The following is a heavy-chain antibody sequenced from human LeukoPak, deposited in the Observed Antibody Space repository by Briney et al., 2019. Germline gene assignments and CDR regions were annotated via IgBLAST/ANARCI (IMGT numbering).Heavy chain of an antibody. J-gene: IGHJ4*02. CDR1: GYTFTNYY. V-gene: IGHV1-46*01. D-gene: IGHD5-18*01. CDR2: INTSGGST. CDR3: ASAAETAIVNHLDY. Sequence: GAPVKVSCKASGYTFTNYYMHWVRQAPGQGLEWMGVINTSGGSTRYAQKFQGRVTMARDTSTSTVYKELSSLRSEDTAVYYCASAAETAIVNHLDYWGQGTLVTVSS.